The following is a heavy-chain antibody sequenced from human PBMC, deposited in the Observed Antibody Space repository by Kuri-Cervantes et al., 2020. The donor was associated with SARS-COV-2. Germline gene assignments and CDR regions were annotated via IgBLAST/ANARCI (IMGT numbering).Heavy chain of an antibody. V-gene: IGHV3-66*01. CDR2: IYSGGST. CDR3: ARDLICSTCDTPDYYGMDV. D-gene: IGHD2-15*01. Sequence: GGSLRLCCAASGFPVASNYINWVRQAPEKGLEWVSSIYSGGSTHYAESLKGRFTISRDTSKNTVYLQMNSLRGEDTGVYYCARDLICSTCDTPDYYGMDVWGQGTTVTVSS. J-gene: IGHJ6*02. CDR1: GFPVASNY.